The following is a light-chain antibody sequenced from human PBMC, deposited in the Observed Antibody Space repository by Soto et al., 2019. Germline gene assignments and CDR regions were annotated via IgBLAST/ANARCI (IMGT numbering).Light chain of an antibody. Sequence: DIQMTQSPSSLSASVGERVTITCRANQGISNYLAWYQQKPGKVPKLLIYAASTLQSGVPSRFSGSGSGTDFTLTISRLQPEDVATYYCQKYRSARWTFGQGNKVEIK. CDR1: QGISNY. CDR3: QKYRSARWT. CDR2: AAS. J-gene: IGKJ1*01. V-gene: IGKV1-27*01.